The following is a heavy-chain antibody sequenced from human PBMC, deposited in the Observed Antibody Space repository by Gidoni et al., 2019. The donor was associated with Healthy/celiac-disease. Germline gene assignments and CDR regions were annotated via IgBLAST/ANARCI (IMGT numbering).Heavy chain of an antibody. CDR1: GFTFSSYS. D-gene: IGHD6-13*01. Sequence: EVQLVESGGGLVKPGGSLRLSCAASGFTFSSYSMNWVRQAPGKGLEWVSSISSSSSYIYYADSVKGRFTISRDNAKNSLYLQMNSLRAEDTAVYYCARAYSSSWADFDYWGQGTLVTVSS. CDR2: ISSSSSYI. CDR3: ARAYSSSWADFDY. J-gene: IGHJ4*02. V-gene: IGHV3-21*01.